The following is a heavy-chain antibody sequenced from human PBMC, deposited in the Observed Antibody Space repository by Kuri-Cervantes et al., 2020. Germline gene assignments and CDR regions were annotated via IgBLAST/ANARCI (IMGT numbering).Heavy chain of an antibody. CDR3: ARGVKERAFDI. V-gene: IGHV4-61*01. CDR2: IYYSGST. D-gene: IGHD3-10*01. Sequence: SETLSLTCTVSGGSVSSGSYYWSWIRQPPGKGLEWIGYIYYSGSTNYNPSLKSRVTISVDTSKNQFSLKLSSVTAADTAVYYCARGVKERAFDIWGQGTMVTVSS. J-gene: IGHJ3*02. CDR1: GGSVSSGSYY.